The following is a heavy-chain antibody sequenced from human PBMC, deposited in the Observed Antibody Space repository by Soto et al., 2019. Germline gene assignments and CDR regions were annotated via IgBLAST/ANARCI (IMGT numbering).Heavy chain of an antibody. V-gene: IGHV4-59*01. CDR1: GGSINTYY. CDR2: IYYSGSDSGST. Sequence: ASETLSLTCTVSGGSINTYYWSWIRQPPGKGLEWIGYIYYSGSDSGSTNYIPSLKSRVTISVDTSKNQFSLRLTSVTAADTAVYFCTRGGGDFWGQGTLVTVSS. CDR3: TRGGGDF. J-gene: IGHJ4*02. D-gene: IGHD6-25*01.